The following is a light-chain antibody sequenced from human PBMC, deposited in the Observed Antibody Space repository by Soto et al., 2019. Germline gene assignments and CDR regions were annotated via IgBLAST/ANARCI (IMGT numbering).Light chain of an antibody. CDR3: AVWDDSLNGHV. J-gene: IGLJ1*01. Sequence: QSVLAQPPSGYGTPGQTVTISCSGSSSNIGTSSVHWYKHLPGTAPKPLIYTNDQRPSGVPDRFSGSKSGTSASLAISGLQSEDEADYYCAVWDDSLNGHVFGAGTKVTVL. CDR2: TND. CDR1: SSNIGTSS. V-gene: IGLV1-44*01.